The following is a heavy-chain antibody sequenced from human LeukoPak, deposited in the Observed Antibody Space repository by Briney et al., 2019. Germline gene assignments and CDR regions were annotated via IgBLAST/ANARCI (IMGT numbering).Heavy chain of an antibody. CDR1: GFTFSSYG. D-gene: IGHD6-13*01. CDR3: ARGDLAAASRAGVPFDY. Sequence: GGSLRLSCAPSGFTFSSYGIHWVRQAPGKGLEWVAVIWFDGSNKYYADSVKGRFTISRDNSKNTLYLQMNSLRAEDTAVYYCARGDLAAASRAGVPFDYWGPGTLVIVSS. V-gene: IGHV3-33*01. CDR2: IWFDGSNK. J-gene: IGHJ4*02.